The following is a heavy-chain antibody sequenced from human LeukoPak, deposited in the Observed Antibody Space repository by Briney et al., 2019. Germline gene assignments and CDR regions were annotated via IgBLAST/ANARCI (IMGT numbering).Heavy chain of an antibody. CDR2: INPNSGGT. V-gene: IGHV1-2*02. D-gene: IGHD1-26*01. J-gene: IGHJ4*02. Sequence: ASVKVSCKASGYTFTSYYIHWVRQAPGQGLEWMGWINPNSGGTLYSRKFQDTVTMTSDTSISTVYMELNRLTSDDTAVYYCARLGGAYSPPTKWGQGTLVTVSS. CDR1: GYTFTSYY. CDR3: ARLGGAYSPPTK.